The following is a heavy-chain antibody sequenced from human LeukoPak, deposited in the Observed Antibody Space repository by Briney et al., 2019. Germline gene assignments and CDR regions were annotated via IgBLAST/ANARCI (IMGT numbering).Heavy chain of an antibody. Sequence: PGESLKISCAASGFTFSTYSMNWVRQAPGKGLEWVSSISSSSSYIYYADSVKGRFTISRDNAKNSLYLQMNSLRAEDTAVYYCAREYYDFWSGHPFDYWGQGTLVTVSS. J-gene: IGHJ4*02. V-gene: IGHV3-21*01. CDR3: AREYYDFWSGHPFDY. CDR1: GFTFSTYS. D-gene: IGHD3-3*01. CDR2: ISSSSSYI.